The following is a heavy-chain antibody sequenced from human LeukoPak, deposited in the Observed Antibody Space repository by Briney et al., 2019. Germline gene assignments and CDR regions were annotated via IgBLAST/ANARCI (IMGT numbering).Heavy chain of an antibody. D-gene: IGHD6-6*01. CDR1: GFTFSSYA. CDR2: ISGSGDNS. V-gene: IGHV3-23*01. Sequence: GGSLRLSCAASGFTFSSYAMSWVRQVPGKGLEWVSVISGSGDNSYYADSVKGRFTISRDNSKNMLYLQMNSLRAEDTAVYYCARWKYSNSGIDDYWGQGTLVTVSS. CDR3: ARWKYSNSGIDDY. J-gene: IGHJ4*02.